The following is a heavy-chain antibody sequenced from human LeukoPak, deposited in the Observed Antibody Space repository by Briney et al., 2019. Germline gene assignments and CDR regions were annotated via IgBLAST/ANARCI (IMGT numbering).Heavy chain of an antibody. D-gene: IGHD3-16*01. CDR3: ASWGRFDY. Sequence: KPGGSLRLSCAASGFTFSSYSMNWVRQAPGKGLEWVSSISPSSNYIYYADSVKGRFTIPRDNAKNSLDLQMNSLRAEDTAVYYCASWGRFDYWGQGTLVTVSS. CDR1: GFTFSSYS. CDR2: ISPSSNYI. V-gene: IGHV3-21*01. J-gene: IGHJ4*02.